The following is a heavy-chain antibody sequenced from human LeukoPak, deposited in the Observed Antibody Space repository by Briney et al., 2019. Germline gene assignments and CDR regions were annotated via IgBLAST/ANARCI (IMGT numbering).Heavy chain of an antibody. CDR1: GFTFSSYW. CDR2: INPGGSSI. D-gene: IGHD1-14*01. Sequence: ERSLRLSCAASGFTFSSYWMHWVRQVPGKGLVWVARINPGGSSITYADSVKGRFTISRDNAKNTLYLQMDSLRAEDTGVYYCARSNQADDYWGQGTLVTVSS. CDR3: ARSNQADDY. J-gene: IGHJ4*02. V-gene: IGHV3-74*01.